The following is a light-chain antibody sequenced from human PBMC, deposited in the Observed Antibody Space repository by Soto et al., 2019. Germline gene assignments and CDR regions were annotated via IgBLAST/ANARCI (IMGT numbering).Light chain of an antibody. CDR1: QSVGVN. Sequence: MTQFPATLSVSPGDRATLSCRTSQSVGVNLAWYQQKPGHSPRLLIYGTSIRATGIPARFSGSGSGTEFTLTISTLRSEDFAVYYCQRYNNWPFTFGPGTKVDVK. CDR3: QRYNNWPFT. V-gene: IGKV3-15*01. J-gene: IGKJ3*01. CDR2: GTS.